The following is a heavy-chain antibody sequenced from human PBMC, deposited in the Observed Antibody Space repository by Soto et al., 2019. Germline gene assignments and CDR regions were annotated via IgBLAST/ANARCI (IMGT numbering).Heavy chain of an antibody. J-gene: IGHJ6*02. CDR1: GFTFSYYG. Sequence: QVQLVESGGGVVQPGRSLRLSCAASGFTFSYYGMHWVRQAPGKGLEWLAVISYDGSNKSSADSVRGRFTISRDNSKNTLWLQMDNLRAGDTAVYYCAKDLPVRGGGYTLEGGMDVWGQRTTVTVSS. V-gene: IGHV3-30*18. CDR3: AKDLPVRGGGYTLEGGMDV. D-gene: IGHD6-19*01. CDR2: ISYDGSNK.